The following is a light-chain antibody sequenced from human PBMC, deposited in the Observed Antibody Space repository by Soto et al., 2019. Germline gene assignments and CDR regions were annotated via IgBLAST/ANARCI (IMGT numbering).Light chain of an antibody. J-gene: IGKJ1*01. V-gene: IGKV3-15*01. CDR2: GAS. CDR1: QSVSAN. CDR3: QQYNNWPRT. Sequence: EIVMTQSPATLSVFPGERATLSCRASQSVSANLAWYQQRPGQAPRLLIYGASTRATGIPARFSGSGSGTEFTLTISGLQSEDFAVYYCQQYNNWPRTFGQGTKVEIE.